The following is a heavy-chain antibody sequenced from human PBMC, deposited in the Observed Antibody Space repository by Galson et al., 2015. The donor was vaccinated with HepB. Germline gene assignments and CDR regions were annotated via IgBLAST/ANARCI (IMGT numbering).Heavy chain of an antibody. D-gene: IGHD2-8*01. CDR1: GFTFSSYA. CDR3: ARDPSGEGIMVYAMSGWIFDP. Sequence: SLRLSCAASGFTFSSYAMHWVRQALGKGLEWVAVISYDGSNKYYADSVKGRFTISRDNSKNTLYLQMNSLRAEDTAVYYCARDPSGEGIMVYAMSGWIFDPWGQGTLVTVSS. CDR2: ISYDGSNK. J-gene: IGHJ5*02. V-gene: IGHV3-30-3*01.